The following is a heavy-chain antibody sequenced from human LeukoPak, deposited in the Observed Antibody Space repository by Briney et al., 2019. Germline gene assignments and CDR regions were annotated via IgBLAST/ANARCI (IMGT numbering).Heavy chain of an antibody. CDR1: GFTFSDTW. CDR2: INTDGSDA. D-gene: IGHD4-23*01. CDR3: ARVYGGPFDL. J-gene: IGHJ4*02. Sequence: PGGSLRLSCAASGFTFSDTWMHWVRQARGQGLMWVARINTDGSDAVYAGSVKGRFTISRDNTQNTLHLQMHSLRAEDTAMYYCARVYGGPFDLWGQGNLVTVSS. V-gene: IGHV3-74*01.